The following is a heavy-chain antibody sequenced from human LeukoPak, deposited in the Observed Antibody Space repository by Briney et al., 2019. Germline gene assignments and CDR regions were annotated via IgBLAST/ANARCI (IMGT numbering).Heavy chain of an antibody. CDR2: ISSTGSYM. V-gene: IGHV3-21*01. CDR1: GFTFSSYA. J-gene: IGHJ4*02. Sequence: NPGRSLRLSCAASGFTFSSYAMNWVRQAPGKGLEWVSSISSTGSYMSYADSVKGRFTISRDNAKNSLYLQVSSLRAEDTAVYYCARDVAAGAFDYWGQGTLVTVSS. CDR3: ARDVAAGAFDY. D-gene: IGHD6-19*01.